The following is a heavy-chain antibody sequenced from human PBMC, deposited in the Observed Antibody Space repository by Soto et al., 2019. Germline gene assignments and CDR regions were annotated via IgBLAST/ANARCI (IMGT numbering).Heavy chain of an antibody. CDR1: GGSVNGYC. J-gene: IGHJ5*02. CDR2: INHTGGT. V-gene: IGHV4-34*01. D-gene: IGHD3-3*01. Sequence: SETLSLTCAVYGGSVNGYCWNWIRQPPGKGLEWIVEINHTGGTHYNPSLKSRVTMSVDTSKNQFSLRLSSVTAADTAIYYCATRITVFGLLIPPFDTWGKGTKVTVSS. CDR3: ATRITVFGLLIPPFDT.